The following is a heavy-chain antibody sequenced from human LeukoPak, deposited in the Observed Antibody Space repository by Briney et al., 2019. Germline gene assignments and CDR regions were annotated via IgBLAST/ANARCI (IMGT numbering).Heavy chain of an antibody. Sequence: ETLSLTCTVSGGSISSYYWSWVRQAPGKGLEWVGRIKSKTDGGTTDYAAPVKGRFTISRDDSKNTLYLQMNSLKTEDTAVYYCTTAGDPDAFDIWGQGTMVTVSS. D-gene: IGHD7-27*01. CDR2: IKSKTDGGTT. CDR1: GGSISSYY. J-gene: IGHJ3*02. CDR3: TTAGDPDAFDI. V-gene: IGHV3-15*01.